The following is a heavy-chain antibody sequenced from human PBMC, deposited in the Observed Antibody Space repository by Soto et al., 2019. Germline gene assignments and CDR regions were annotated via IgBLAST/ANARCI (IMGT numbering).Heavy chain of an antibody. CDR3: ARMGGIVVVPAAAAWGYYYYGLDV. D-gene: IGHD2-2*01. Sequence: GASVKVSCKASGGTFSSYAISWVRQAPGTRLEWMGGIFPIFGTANYAQKFQGRVTITADESTSTAYMELSSLRSEDTAVYYCARMGGIVVVPAAAAWGYYYYGLDVWGQGTTVTVSS. CDR2: IFPIFGTA. V-gene: IGHV1-69*13. J-gene: IGHJ6*02. CDR1: GGTFSSYA.